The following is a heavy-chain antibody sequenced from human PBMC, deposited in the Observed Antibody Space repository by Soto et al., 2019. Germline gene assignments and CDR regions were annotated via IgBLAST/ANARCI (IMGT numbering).Heavy chain of an antibody. CDR1: GYTFTSYA. CDR2: INAGNGNT. CDR3: ARTGIYCGGDCPNLDY. V-gene: IGHV1-3*01. J-gene: IGHJ4*02. Sequence: QVQLVQSGAEVTKPGASVKVSCKASGYTFTSYAIHWVRQAPGQRLEWMGWINAGNGNTKYSQKFQGRATITRDTSATTAYMELSSLGSEDTAVYYCARTGIYCGGDCPNLDYWGQGTLVTVSS. D-gene: IGHD2-21*01.